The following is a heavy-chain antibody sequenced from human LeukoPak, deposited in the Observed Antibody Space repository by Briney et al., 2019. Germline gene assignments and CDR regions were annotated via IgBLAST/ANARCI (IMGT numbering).Heavy chain of an antibody. CDR2: ISAYNGNT. V-gene: IGHV1-18*01. CDR1: GYTFTSYG. D-gene: IGHD4-17*01. J-gene: IGHJ4*02. Sequence: ASVKVSCKDSGYTFTSYGISWVRQAPGQGLEWMGWISAYNGNTNYAQKLQGRVTMTTDTSTSTAYMELRSLRSDDTAVYYCARDQIGKGDYREPFPDYWGQGTLVTVSS. CDR3: ARDQIGKGDYREPFPDY.